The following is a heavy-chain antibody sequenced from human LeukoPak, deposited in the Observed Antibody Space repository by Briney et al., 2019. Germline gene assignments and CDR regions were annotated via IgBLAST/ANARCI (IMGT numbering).Heavy chain of an antibody. V-gene: IGHV3-73*01. CDR2: IRSNANSYAT. CDR1: GFTFSGSP. Sequence: GGSLRLSCAASGFTFSGSPMHWVRQASGKGLEWVGRIRSNANSYATAYGASVKGRFTISRDDSKNTAYPQMNSLKTEDTAVYYCALLWFGELAFDPWGQGTLVTVSS. J-gene: IGHJ5*02. D-gene: IGHD3-10*01. CDR3: ALLWFGELAFDP.